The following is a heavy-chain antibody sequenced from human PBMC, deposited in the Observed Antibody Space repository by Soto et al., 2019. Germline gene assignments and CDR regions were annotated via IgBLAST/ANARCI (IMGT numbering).Heavy chain of an antibody. CDR2: IDPSDSYT. D-gene: IGHD1-1*01. V-gene: IGHV5-10-1*01. J-gene: IGHJ6*02. CDR1: GYSFTIYW. CDR3: ARRGWNHDYYGMDV. Sequence: PGESLKISCKGSGYSFTIYWISWVRQMPGKGLEWMGRIDPSDSYTNYSPSFQGHVTISADKSISTAYLQWSSLKASDTAMYYCARRGWNHDYYGMDVWGQGTTVTVSS.